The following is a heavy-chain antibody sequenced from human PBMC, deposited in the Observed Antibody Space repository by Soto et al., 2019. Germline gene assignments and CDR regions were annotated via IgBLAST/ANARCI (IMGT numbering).Heavy chain of an antibody. CDR2: IYYSGST. CDR1: GASISSYY. CDR3: ARYCSSTSCYPYFCYGMDV. V-gene: IGHV4-59*01. D-gene: IGHD2-2*01. Sequence: SETLSLTCTVSGASISSYYWSWIRQPPGKGLEWIGYIYYSGSTNYNPSLKSRVTISIDTSKNQFSLKLSSVTAADSAVYYCARYCSSTSCYPYFCYGMDVWGQGTTVTVSS. J-gene: IGHJ6*02.